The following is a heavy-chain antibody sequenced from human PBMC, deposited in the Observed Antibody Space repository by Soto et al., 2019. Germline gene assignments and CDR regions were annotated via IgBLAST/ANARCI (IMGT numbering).Heavy chain of an antibody. D-gene: IGHD2-2*01. CDR2: IYSTGRA. Sequence: QVQLQESGPGLVKPSETLSLICIVSGGSINSYNWNWIRQPAGEGLAWIGRIYSTGRAYYNPSLKSRVSLSVDTPKNQVSLKLTAVTAAYTALYYSARERTYQLSGDDALDVWGQGTMLTVSS. J-gene: IGHJ3*01. V-gene: IGHV4-4*07. CDR3: ARERTYQLSGDDALDV. CDR1: GGSINSYN.